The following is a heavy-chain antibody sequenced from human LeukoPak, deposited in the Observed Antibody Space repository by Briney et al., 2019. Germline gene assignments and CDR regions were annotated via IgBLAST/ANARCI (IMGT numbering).Heavy chain of an antibody. Sequence: SETLSLTCTVSGGSISSSSYYWGWIRQPPGKGLEWIGSIYYSGSTYYNPSLKSRVTISVDTSKNQFSLKLSSVTAADTAVYYCAGYYCGGDCYSSPFNWFDPWGQGTLVTVSS. V-gene: IGHV4-39*07. CDR3: AGYYCGGDCYSSPFNWFDP. CDR1: GGSISSSSYY. CDR2: IYYSGST. J-gene: IGHJ5*02. D-gene: IGHD2-21*02.